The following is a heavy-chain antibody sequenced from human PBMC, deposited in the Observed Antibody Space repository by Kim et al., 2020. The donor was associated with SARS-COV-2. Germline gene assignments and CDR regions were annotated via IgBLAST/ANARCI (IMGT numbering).Heavy chain of an antibody. CDR1: GYSFTSYW. D-gene: IGHD1-26*01. J-gene: IGHJ5*02. CDR3: AKHRDSGLLIGWFDP. Sequence: GESLKISCKGSGYSFTSYWISWVRQMPGKGLEWMGRIDPSDSYTNYSPSFQGHVTISADKSISTAYLQWSSLKASDTAMYYCAKHRDSGLLIGWFDPWGQGTLITVSS. V-gene: IGHV5-10-1*01. CDR2: IDPSDSYT.